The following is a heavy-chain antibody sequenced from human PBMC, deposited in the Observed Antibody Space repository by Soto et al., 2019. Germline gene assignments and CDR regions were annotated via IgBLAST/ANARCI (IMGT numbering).Heavy chain of an antibody. V-gene: IGHV1-2*04. CDR3: ARDSSRYGYNEPPAFDY. J-gene: IGHJ4*02. D-gene: IGHD5-12*01. CDR1: GYTFTAYY. Sequence: RASVKVSCKASGYTFTAYYMHWVRQAPGQGLEWMGWINPNSGGTNYAQKFQGWVTMTRDTSISTAYMELSRLKSDDTAVYYCARDSSRYGYNEPPAFDYWGQGTLVTVSS. CDR2: INPNSGGT.